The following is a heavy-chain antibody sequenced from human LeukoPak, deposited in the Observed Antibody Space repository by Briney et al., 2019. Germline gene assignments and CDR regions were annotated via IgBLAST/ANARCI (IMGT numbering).Heavy chain of an antibody. J-gene: IGHJ6*02. CDR2: ISYDGSNK. CDR1: GFTFSSYA. V-gene: IGHV3-30-3*01. CDR3: ARDQTYYYDSSGSPPIYYYGMDV. D-gene: IGHD3-22*01. Sequence: GRSLRLSCAASGFTFSSYAMHWVRQAPGKGLEWVAVISYDGSNKYYADSVKGRFTISRDNSKNTLYLQMNSLRAEDTAVYYCARDQTYYYDSSGSPPIYYYGMDVWGQGTTVTVSS.